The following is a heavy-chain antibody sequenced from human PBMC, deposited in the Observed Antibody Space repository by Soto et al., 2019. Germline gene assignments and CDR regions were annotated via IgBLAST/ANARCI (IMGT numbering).Heavy chain of an antibody. CDR1: GGSISSSSYY. J-gene: IGHJ6*02. V-gene: IGHV4-39*01. CDR3: AKGSHYDSSGYPPTSYGMDV. Sequence: SETLSLTCTVSGGSISSSSYYWGWIRQPPGKGLEWIGSIYYSGSTYYNPSLKSRVTISVDTSKNQFSLKLSSVTAADTAVYYCAKGSHYDSSGYPPTSYGMDVWGQGTTVTVSS. CDR2: IYYSGST. D-gene: IGHD3-22*01.